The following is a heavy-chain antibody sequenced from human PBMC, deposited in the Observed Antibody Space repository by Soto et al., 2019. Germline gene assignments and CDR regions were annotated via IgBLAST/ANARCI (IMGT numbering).Heavy chain of an antibody. CDR1: GGSFSAYY. CDR3: ARQRPTDGRWEFANYYGMDV. D-gene: IGHD1-26*01. Sequence: LSLTCAVYGGSFSAYYWSWVRQPPGKGLEWIGEIIHSESTKYNPSLKSRVTISVDTSKNQFSLKLSSVTAADTAVYYCARQRPTDGRWEFANYYGMDVWGQGTPVTVSS. V-gene: IGHV4-34*12. CDR2: IIHSEST. J-gene: IGHJ6*02.